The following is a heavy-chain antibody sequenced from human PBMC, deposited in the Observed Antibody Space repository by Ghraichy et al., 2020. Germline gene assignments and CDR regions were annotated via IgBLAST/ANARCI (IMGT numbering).Heavy chain of an antibody. CDR3: ARGCTGDVCYTVDY. D-gene: IGHD2-8*02. V-gene: IGHV3-23*01. CDR2: ISGSGTRT. Sequence: GESLNISCAASGFTFSNFAMSWVRQAPGKGLEWVSDISGSGTRTYYADSVKGRFTISRDNSKNTLYLQMNSLRGEDTAVYYCARGCTGDVCYTVDYWGQGTLVTVSS. J-gene: IGHJ4*02. CDR1: GFTFSNFA.